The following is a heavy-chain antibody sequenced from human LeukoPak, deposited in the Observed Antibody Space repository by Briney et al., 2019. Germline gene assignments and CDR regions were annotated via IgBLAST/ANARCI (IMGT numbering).Heavy chain of an antibody. D-gene: IGHD3-10*01. V-gene: IGHV4-31*03. CDR1: GGSISSGGYY. Sequence: SETLSLTCTVSGGSISSGGYYWSWLRQHPGTGLEWIGYIYYSGSTYYNPSLKSRVTISVDTSKNQFSLKLSSVTAADTAVYYCASQGAFGTMVRGISYWGQGTLVTVSS. CDR2: IYYSGST. J-gene: IGHJ4*02. CDR3: ASQGAFGTMVRGISY.